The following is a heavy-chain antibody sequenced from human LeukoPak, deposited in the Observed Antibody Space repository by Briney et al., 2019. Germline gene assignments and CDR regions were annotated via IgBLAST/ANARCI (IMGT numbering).Heavy chain of an antibody. CDR2: INHSGST. D-gene: IGHD6-6*01. J-gene: IGHJ4*02. V-gene: IGHV4-34*01. CDR3: ARAVRIAAYYFDY. Sequence: PSETLSLTCAVYGGSFSGYYWSWIRQPPGKGLEWIGEINHSGSTNYNPSLKSRVTISVDTSKNQFSLKLSSVTAADTAVYYCARAVRIAAYYFDYWGQGTLVTVSS. CDR1: GGSFSGYY.